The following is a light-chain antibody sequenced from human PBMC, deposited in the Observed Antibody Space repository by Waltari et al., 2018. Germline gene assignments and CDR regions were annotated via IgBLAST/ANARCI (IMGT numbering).Light chain of an antibody. CDR2: QDT. V-gene: IGLV3-1*01. CDR1: KLGGKF. J-gene: IGLJ1*01. Sequence: SFDLTQPPLLSVSPGQTATITCSGDKLGGKFVSWYQQKPGQSPLLVIYQDTKLPSVIPERVSASNSGNTATLAISGTQTMDEADYYCLAWENTSGVFGTGTKVAVL. CDR3: LAWENTSGV.